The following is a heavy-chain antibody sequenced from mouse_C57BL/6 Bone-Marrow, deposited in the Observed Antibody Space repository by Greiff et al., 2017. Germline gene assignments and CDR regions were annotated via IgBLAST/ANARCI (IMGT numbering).Heavy chain of an antibody. CDR3: ARKGVYGSSYGWYFDV. D-gene: IGHD1-1*01. J-gene: IGHJ1*03. CDR1: GYAFSSYW. CDR2: IYPGDGDT. V-gene: IGHV1-80*01. Sequence: VQLQQSGAELVKPGASVKISCKASGYAFSSYWMNRVKQRPGKGLEWIGQIYPGDGDTNYNGKFKGKATLTAAKSSSTAYMQRSSVTSEDSAVYFCARKGVYGSSYGWYFDVWGTGATVT.